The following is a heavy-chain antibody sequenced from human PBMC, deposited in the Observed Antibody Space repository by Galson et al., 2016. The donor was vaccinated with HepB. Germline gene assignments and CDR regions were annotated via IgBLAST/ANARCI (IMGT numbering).Heavy chain of an antibody. CDR1: GASISSGY. J-gene: IGHJ4*02. CDR3: AKDNDDHGDYAIDY. D-gene: IGHD4-17*01. CDR2: IYYSGST. Sequence: SETLSLTCTVSGASISSGYWTWIRLRPEKGLEWIGYIYYSGSTNYNPSLKSRVTMSVDTSKNQFSLKLTSVTAADTAVYYCAKDNDDHGDYAIDYWGQGTLVTVSS. V-gene: IGHV4-59*12.